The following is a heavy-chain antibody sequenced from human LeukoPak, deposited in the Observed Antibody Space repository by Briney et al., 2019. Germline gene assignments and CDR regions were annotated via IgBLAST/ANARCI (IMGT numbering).Heavy chain of an antibody. CDR3: ARDSGATGSAGDFDY. D-gene: IGHD3-10*01. V-gene: IGHV3-53*01. Sequence: PGGSLRLSCTASGFTVSSHYMSWVRQAPGEGLEWVSVIYMSGSTYYADSVKGRFTISRDNSKNTLYLQMTSLRAEDTAVYYCARDSGATGSAGDFDYWGQGTLVTVSS. CDR1: GFTVSSHY. CDR2: IYMSGST. J-gene: IGHJ4*02.